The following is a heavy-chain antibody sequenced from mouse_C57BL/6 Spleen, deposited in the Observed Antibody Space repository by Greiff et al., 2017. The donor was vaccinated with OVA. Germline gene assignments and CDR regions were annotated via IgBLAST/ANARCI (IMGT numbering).Heavy chain of an antibody. CDR2: INPSSGYT. J-gene: IGHJ3*01. CDR1: GYTFTSYT. CDR3: ARSESPHYYGSSPWFAY. D-gene: IGHD1-1*01. V-gene: IGHV1-4*01. Sequence: QVQLQQSGAELARPGASVKMSCKASGYTFTSYTMHWVKQRPGQGLEWIGYINPSSGYTKYNQKFKDKATLTADKSSSTAYMQLSSLTSEDSAVYYCARSESPHYYGSSPWFAYWGQGTLVTVAA.